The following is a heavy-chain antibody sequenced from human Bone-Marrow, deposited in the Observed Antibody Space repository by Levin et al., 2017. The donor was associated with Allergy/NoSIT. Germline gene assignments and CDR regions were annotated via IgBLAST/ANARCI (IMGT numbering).Heavy chain of an antibody. CDR3: VGENWHYDY. J-gene: IGHJ4*02. CDR1: GYTFSEHH. D-gene: IGHD1-7*01. Sequence: GESLKISCKASGYTFSEHHIHWMRQAPGQGLEWMGVIFPHSGGTTYAQNFQGRVTLTRDTSITTVHMELRSLTSDDTAVYYCVGENWHYDYWGQGTLVSVSS. CDR2: IFPHSGGT. V-gene: IGHV1-2*02.